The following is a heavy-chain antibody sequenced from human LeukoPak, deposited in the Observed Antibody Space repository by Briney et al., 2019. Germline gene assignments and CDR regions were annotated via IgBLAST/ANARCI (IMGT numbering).Heavy chain of an antibody. J-gene: IGHJ4*02. D-gene: IGHD2-8*01. V-gene: IGHV1-2*02. Sequence: ASVKVSCKASGYTFTGYYIHWVRQAPGQGLEWMGWIVPKSGGTHYAQNFQGRVTMTRDTSINTAYLDLRSLRSDGTAVYYCARVWRCADGVCPDVFESWGQGTLVIVSS. CDR1: GYTFTGYY. CDR3: ARVWRCADGVCPDVFES. CDR2: IVPKSGGT.